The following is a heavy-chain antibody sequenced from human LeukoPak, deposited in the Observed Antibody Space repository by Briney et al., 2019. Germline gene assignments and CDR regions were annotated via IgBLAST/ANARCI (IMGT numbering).Heavy chain of an antibody. CDR3: ARGPYYWYFDL. J-gene: IGHJ2*01. V-gene: IGHV4-4*07. CDR1: GGSMNKYY. Sequence: SETLSLTCDVSGGSMNKYYWSWIRQSAGKGLEWIGRMYDSGSINYDPSLESRVTMSGDTSKNQSSLKLTSVTAADTAVYYCARGPYYWYFDLWGRGTLVTVSS. CDR2: MYDSGSI.